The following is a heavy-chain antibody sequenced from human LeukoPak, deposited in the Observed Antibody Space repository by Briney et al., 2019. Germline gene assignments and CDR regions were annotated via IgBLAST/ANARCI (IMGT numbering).Heavy chain of an antibody. CDR2: ITGSGAVT. Sequence: PGASLRLSCAASGFTFSNYAMSWVRQAPGKGLEWVSAITGSGAVTYYADSVKGRFTISRDNAKNSLYLQVNSLRAEDTAVYYCARGGAQWLAYYGSSGYTGGGMDVWGQGTTVTVSS. D-gene: IGHD3-22*01. V-gene: IGHV3-23*01. J-gene: IGHJ6*02. CDR1: GFTFSNYA. CDR3: ARGGAQWLAYYGSSGYTGGGMDV.